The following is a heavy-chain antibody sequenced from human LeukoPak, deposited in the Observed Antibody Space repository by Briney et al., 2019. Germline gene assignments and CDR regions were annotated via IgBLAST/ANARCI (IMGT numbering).Heavy chain of an antibody. CDR2: IYTTSFDP. D-gene: IGHD2-2*01. CDR3: ARRYCSSTICYGGNAFDI. J-gene: IGHJ3*02. CDR1: GYIFPSYW. V-gene: IGHV5-51*01. Sequence: GESLEISCKGSGYIFPSYWNGWVRQLPGKGLEWRGSIYTTSFDPLYSPSFQCQVTISPYKSISTPYLQSSSLKASDPAMYYCARRYCSSTICYGGNAFDIWGQGTMVTVSS.